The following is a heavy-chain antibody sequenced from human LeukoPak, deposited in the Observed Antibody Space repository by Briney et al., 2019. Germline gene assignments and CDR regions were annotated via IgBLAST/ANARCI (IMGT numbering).Heavy chain of an antibody. J-gene: IGHJ4*02. D-gene: IGHD5-18*01. V-gene: IGHV4-34*01. CDR1: GGSFSGYY. CDR3: AITRGYSYGYLDY. Sequence: SETLSLTCAVDGGSFSGYYWTWIRQPPGKGLEWIGEINHSGGTNYNPSLKSRVTISVDTSKNRFSLKLSSVTAADTAVYYCAITRGYSYGYLDYWGQGTLVTVSS. CDR2: INHSGGT.